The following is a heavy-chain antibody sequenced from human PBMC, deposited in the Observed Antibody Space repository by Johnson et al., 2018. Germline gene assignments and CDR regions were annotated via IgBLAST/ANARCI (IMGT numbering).Heavy chain of an antibody. J-gene: IGHJ4*02. Sequence: VQLVESGGGVVQPGRSLRLSCAASGFTFGSYGMHWVRQAPGKGLDWVAVTSYDGNIKFYTDSVKGRFTISRDNSKNTLYLQMNSLRAEDTAIYYCSKGGIAVTPSICYFDYWGPGTLVTVSS. V-gene: IGHV3-30*18. CDR2: TSYDGNIK. CDR3: SKGGIAVTPSICYFDY. D-gene: IGHD6-19*01. CDR1: GFTFGSYG.